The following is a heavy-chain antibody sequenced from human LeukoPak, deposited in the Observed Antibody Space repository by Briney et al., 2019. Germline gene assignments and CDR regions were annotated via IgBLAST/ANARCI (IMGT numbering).Heavy chain of an antibody. CDR3: ARINYYDSSDYYTEPAFDI. J-gene: IGHJ3*02. CDR2: IYYSGST. CDR1: GGSNSSYY. Sequence: PSETLSGTCTVTGGSNSSYYWSWIRQPPGKGQEWIGYIYYSGSTNYNPSLKSLVNISVDTSKNQFSLKLSSVTAADTAVYYCARINYYDSSDYYTEPAFDIWGQGTMVTVSS. V-gene: IGHV4-59*01. D-gene: IGHD3-22*01.